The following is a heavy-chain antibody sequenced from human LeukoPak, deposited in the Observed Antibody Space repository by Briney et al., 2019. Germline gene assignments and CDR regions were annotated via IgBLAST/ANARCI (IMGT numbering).Heavy chain of an antibody. V-gene: IGHV5-51*01. J-gene: IGHJ4*02. CDR1: GYSFTTYW. CDR2: IYPGDSDT. CDR3: ARQSQPDFWSGYYID. D-gene: IGHD3-3*01. Sequence: GESLRISCKGSGYSFTTYWIAWVRQMPGKGLEWMGIIYPGDSDTKYSPSFQGQVTFSADKSISTAYLQWSSLKASHTAMYYCARQSQPDFWSGYYIDWGQGTLVTVSS.